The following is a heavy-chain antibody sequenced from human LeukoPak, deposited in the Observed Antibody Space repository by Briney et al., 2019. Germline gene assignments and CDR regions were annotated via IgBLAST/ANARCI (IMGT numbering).Heavy chain of an antibody. J-gene: IGHJ3*02. V-gene: IGHV4-59*01. CDR3: ARSPGASDI. Sequence: SETLSLTCTVSGVSISSYYWSWIRQPPGKGLEWIGYIYYSGSTNYNPSLKSRVTISVDTSKNQFSLKLSSVTAADTAVYYCARSPGASDIWGQGTMITVSS. CDR1: GVSISSYY. CDR2: IYYSGST.